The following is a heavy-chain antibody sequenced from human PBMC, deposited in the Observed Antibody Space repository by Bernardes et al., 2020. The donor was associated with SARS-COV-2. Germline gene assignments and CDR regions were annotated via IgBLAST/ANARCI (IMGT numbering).Heavy chain of an antibody. CDR3: ASKHCEIRDCHLPVYDF. Sequence: ASVKVSCMASGYTFPTYYVHWVRQAPGQGLEWMGWINPSGDTTYAQKFLGRVTVTRDTSSSTYYMELSRLTSDDTAVYYCASKHCEIRDCHLPVYDFWGQGTLVAVSS. CDR2: INPSGDT. V-gene: IGHV1-2*02. CDR1: GYTFPTYY. J-gene: IGHJ4*02. D-gene: IGHD2-21*02.